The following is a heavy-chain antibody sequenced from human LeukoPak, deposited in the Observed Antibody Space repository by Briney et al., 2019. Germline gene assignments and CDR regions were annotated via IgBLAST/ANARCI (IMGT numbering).Heavy chain of an antibody. CDR3: ARDYCTSTTCPNWFDP. CDR1: GGSFSGYY. D-gene: IGHD2-2*01. V-gene: IGHV4-34*01. Sequence: SETLSLTCAVYGGSFSGYYWSWIRQPPGKGREWIGEINHSGSTNYNPSLKSRVTISVDTSKNQFSLKLNSVTAADTAVYYCARDYCTSTTCPNWFDPWGQGTLVTVSS. CDR2: INHSGST. J-gene: IGHJ5*02.